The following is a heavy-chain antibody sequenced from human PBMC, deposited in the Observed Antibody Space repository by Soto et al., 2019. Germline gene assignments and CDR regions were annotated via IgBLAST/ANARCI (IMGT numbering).Heavy chain of an antibody. CDR3: ATGGVGQDGYDYIYGMDV. CDR1: GYTFTSYA. Sequence: GASVKVSCKASGYTFTSYAMHWVRQAPGQRLEWMGWSNAGNGNTKYSQKFQGRVTITRDTSASTAYMDLSSLRSEDTAVYYYATGGVGQDGYDYIYGMDVWGQGTTLTVSS. D-gene: IGHD3-16*01. J-gene: IGHJ6*02. CDR2: SNAGNGNT. V-gene: IGHV1-3*01.